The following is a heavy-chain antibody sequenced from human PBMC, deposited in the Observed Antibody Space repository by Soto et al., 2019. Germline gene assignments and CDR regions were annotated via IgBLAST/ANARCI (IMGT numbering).Heavy chain of an antibody. CDR2: ISYDGTNK. CDR1: GFSFSISP. D-gene: IGHD7-27*01. J-gene: IGHJ4*02. V-gene: IGHV3-30-3*01. Sequence: GGSLRLSCAASGFSFSISPMHWVRQAPGKGPEWVALISYDGTNKFYADSVKGRFTISRDNSKSTLYLQVDSLRPEDAAVYYCARDPKTSGGQHWAFNYFDSWGQGTLVTVSA. CDR3: ARDPKTSGGQHWAFNYFDS.